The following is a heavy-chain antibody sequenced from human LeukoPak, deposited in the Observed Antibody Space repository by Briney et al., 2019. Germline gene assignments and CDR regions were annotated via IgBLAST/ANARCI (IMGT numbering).Heavy chain of an antibody. Sequence: PGGSLRLSCTVSGFTVSSNSMSWVRQAPGKGLEWVSAISGSGGSTYYADSVKGRFTISRDNSKNTLYLQMNSLRAEDTAVYYCAKVFLCSGGSCYGQYYFDYWGQGTLVTVSS. CDR1: GFTVSSNS. CDR3: AKVFLCSGGSCYGQYYFDY. J-gene: IGHJ4*02. D-gene: IGHD2-15*01. CDR2: ISGSGGST. V-gene: IGHV3-23*01.